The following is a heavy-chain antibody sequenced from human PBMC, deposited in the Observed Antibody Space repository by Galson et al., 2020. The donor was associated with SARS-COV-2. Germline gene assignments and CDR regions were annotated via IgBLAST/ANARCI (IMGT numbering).Heavy chain of an antibody. CDR1: GFKFSSYS. V-gene: IGHV3-48*01. D-gene: IGHD2-2*01. CDR3: ARECSTCWAGDY. CDR2: ISGSSSSI. J-gene: IGHJ4*02. Sequence: ESLKISCAASGFKFSSYSMNWIRQAPGKGPEWVSYISGSSSSILYADSVRGRFTISRDNAKNSLYLQMNNLRPDDTATYYCARECSTCWAGDYWGQGNLVTVSS.